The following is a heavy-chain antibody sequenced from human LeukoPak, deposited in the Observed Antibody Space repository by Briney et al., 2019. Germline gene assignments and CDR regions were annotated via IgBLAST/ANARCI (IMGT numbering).Heavy chain of an antibody. Sequence: GGSLRLSCAASGFTFSSYSMNWVRQAPGKGLEWVSSISSSSSYIYYADSVKGRFTISRDNAKNSLYLQMNSLRAEDTAVYYCVRASGYSYGYGEFDYWGQGTLVTVSS. CDR3: VRASGYSYGYGEFDY. V-gene: IGHV3-21*01. CDR2: ISSSSSYI. D-gene: IGHD5-18*01. J-gene: IGHJ4*02. CDR1: GFTFSSYS.